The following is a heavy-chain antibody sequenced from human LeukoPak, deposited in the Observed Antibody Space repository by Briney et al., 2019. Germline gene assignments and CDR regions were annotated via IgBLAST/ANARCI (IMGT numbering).Heavy chain of an antibody. D-gene: IGHD1-26*01. Sequence: SETLSLTCAVSGFSVTSENWWNWIRQPPGKWLEWIGSIYYSGSTYYNPSLKSRVTISVDTSKNQFSLKLSSVTAADTAVYYCARGTPGRGDYFDYWGQGTLVTVSS. J-gene: IGHJ4*02. V-gene: IGHV4-38-2*01. CDR1: GFSVTSENW. CDR2: IYYSGST. CDR3: ARGTPGRGDYFDY.